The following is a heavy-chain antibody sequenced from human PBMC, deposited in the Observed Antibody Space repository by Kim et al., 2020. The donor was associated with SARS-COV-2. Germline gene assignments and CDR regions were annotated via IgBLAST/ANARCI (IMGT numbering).Heavy chain of an antibody. CDR2: IYSGGTT. Sequence: GGSLRLSCAASGFTVSSNYMSWVRQAPGKGLEWVSVIYSGGTTYYADSVKGRFTISRDNSKNTLYLQMNSLRAEDTAVYYCARDRVEAAGNDRWGAFDIWGQGTMVTVSS. J-gene: IGHJ3*02. D-gene: IGHD6-13*01. V-gene: IGHV3-66*01. CDR3: ARDRVEAAGNDRWGAFDI. CDR1: GFTVSSNY.